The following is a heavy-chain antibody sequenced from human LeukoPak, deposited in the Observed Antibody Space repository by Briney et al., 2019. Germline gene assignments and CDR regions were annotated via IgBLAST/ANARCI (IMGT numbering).Heavy chain of an antibody. D-gene: IGHD2-15*01. CDR1: GYTFTGYY. CDR3: ASKYCSGGNCDFPLLDS. CDR2: INPDNGAT. J-gene: IGHJ4*02. Sequence: GASVKVSCKASGYTFTGYYMHWLRQAPGQRLEWIGRINPDNGATNYAQKFQGRVTMTRDTSINTAYMELSRLRSDDTAVYYCASKYCSGGNCDFPLLDSWGQGALVTVSS. V-gene: IGHV1-2*06.